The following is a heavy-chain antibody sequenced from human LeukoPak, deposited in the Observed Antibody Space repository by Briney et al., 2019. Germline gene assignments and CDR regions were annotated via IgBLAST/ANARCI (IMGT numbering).Heavy chain of an antibody. CDR1: GGTFSSYA. D-gene: IGHD1-1*01. CDR3: ATASTTGTKDFDY. V-gene: IGHV1-69*01. Sequence: SVKVCCKASGGTFSSYAISWVRQAPGQGLEWMGGIIPIFGTANYAQKFQGRVTITADESTSTAYMELSSLRSEDTAVYYCATASTTGTKDFDYWGQGTLVTVSS. CDR2: IIPIFGTA. J-gene: IGHJ4*02.